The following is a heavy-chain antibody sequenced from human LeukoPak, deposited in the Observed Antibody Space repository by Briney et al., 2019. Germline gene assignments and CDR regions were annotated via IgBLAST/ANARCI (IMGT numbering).Heavy chain of an antibody. CDR1: GGSISSTNYY. D-gene: IGHD2-2*01. CDR3: ARGAPAAMYLDY. CDR2: VYYTGTT. J-gene: IGHJ4*02. Sequence: SETLSLTGNASGGSISSTNYYWGWIRQAPGKGLEWLGNVYYTGTTYYNPSLKSRVTISVDKSKNQFSLKLSSVTAADTAVYYCARGAPAAMYLDYWGQGTLVTVSS. V-gene: IGHV4-39*07.